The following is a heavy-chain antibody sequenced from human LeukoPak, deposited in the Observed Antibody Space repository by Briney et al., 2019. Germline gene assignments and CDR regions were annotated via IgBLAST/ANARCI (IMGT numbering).Heavy chain of an antibody. V-gene: IGHV1-8*01. CDR1: GYSFANYD. D-gene: IGHD3-22*01. Sequence: ASVKVSCKTSGYSFANYDITWVRQATGQVLEWMGWMNPNSGDTGYAQKFQGRVSMTRDTSISTAYMELSSLRSEDTAVYYCARGFSAYDGTDYAFSYYWGQGTLVTVSS. CDR3: ARGFSAYDGTDYAFSYY. CDR2: MNPNSGDT. J-gene: IGHJ4*02.